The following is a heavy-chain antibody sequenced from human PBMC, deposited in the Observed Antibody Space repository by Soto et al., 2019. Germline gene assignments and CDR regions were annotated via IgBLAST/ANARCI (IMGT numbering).Heavy chain of an antibody. D-gene: IGHD2-15*01. CDR1: GFTFSGFA. CDR2: TSDSDGGT. Sequence: PGGSLRLSCAASGFTFSGFAMTWVRQAPGKGLEWVSVTSDSDGGTYYADSVKGRFTISRDNSKNTLYLQMNSLRVEDTALYHCVKGYSGSCYSPPDHWGQGTLVTVSS. J-gene: IGHJ4*02. CDR3: VKGYSGSCYSPPDH. V-gene: IGHV3-23*01.